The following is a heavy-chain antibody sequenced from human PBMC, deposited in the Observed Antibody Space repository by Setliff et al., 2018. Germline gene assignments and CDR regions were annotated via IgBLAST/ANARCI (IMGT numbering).Heavy chain of an antibody. CDR1: GYTFSSYG. CDR2: TIPNFGTT. CDR3: AREGVDTRSSTDYRYYMDV. V-gene: IGHV1-69*05. Sequence: SVKVSCKASGYTFSSYGISWVRQAPGQGLEWLGGTIPNFGTTNYAQEFQGRVTIITDESTSTAYMELSSLRFEDTAVYYCAREGVDTRSSTDYRYYMDVWGQGTTVTVSS. D-gene: IGHD5-18*01. J-gene: IGHJ6*03.